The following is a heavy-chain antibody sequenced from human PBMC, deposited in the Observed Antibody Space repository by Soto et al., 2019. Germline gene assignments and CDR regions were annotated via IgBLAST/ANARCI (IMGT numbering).Heavy chain of an antibody. CDR3: ARAGGLGAVAVDY. D-gene: IGHD6-19*01. Sequence: SETLSLTCAVYGGSFSGYYWNWLRQPPGEGLEWIGKIDQSGSTNYNPSLKSRVTISVDRSKNQFSLKLSSVTAADTAVYYCARAGGLGAVAVDYWGQGTLVTVSS. J-gene: IGHJ4*02. CDR1: GGSFSGYY. V-gene: IGHV4-34*01. CDR2: IDQSGST.